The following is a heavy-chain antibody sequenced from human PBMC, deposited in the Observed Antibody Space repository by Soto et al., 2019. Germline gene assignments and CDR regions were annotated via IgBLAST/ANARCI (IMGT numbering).Heavy chain of an antibody. CDR1: GFTFSSYG. CDR3: AKEGGLSGGYYIASSYYFDY. V-gene: IGHV3-30*18. Sequence: QVQLVESGGGVVQPGRSLRLSCVASGFTFSSYGMHWVRQAPGKGLEWVAIISYDGSNTYYADAVKGRFTISRDNSKNTLSLQMNSLRYEDTCVYYCAKEGGLSGGYYIASSYYFDYWGQGTLVTVSS. D-gene: IGHD1-26*01. CDR2: ISYDGSNT. J-gene: IGHJ4*02.